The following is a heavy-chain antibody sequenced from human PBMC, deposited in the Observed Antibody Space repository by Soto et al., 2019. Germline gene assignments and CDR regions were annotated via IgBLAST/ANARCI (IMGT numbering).Heavy chain of an antibody. CDR2: IYWNDDK. D-gene: IGHD3-22*01. J-gene: IGHJ4*02. V-gene: IGHV2-5*01. CDR1: GFSLSTSGVG. Sequence: SGPTLVNPTQTLTLTCTFSGFSLSTSGVGVGWIRQPPGKALEWLALIYWNDDKRYSPSLESRLTITKDTPKNQVVFTVTDMDPVDTATYYCAHTLTYYPDGSGYYYRYWGQGTLVTVSS. CDR3: AHTLTYYPDGSGYYYRY.